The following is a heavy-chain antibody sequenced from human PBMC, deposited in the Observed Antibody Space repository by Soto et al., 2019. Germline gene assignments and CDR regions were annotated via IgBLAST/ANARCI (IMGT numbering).Heavy chain of an antibody. Sequence: LRLSCAASGFTFSTYSMNWVRQAPGKGLEWVAVIWGDASHEYYADSVKGRFTISRDNSRDKVYLQMNSLRAEDTALYYCVKDFRADSGYDLDFWGQGTLVTVSS. CDR3: VKDFRADSGYDLDF. CDR2: IWGDASHE. V-gene: IGHV3-33*03. J-gene: IGHJ4*02. CDR1: GFTFSTYS. D-gene: IGHD5-12*01.